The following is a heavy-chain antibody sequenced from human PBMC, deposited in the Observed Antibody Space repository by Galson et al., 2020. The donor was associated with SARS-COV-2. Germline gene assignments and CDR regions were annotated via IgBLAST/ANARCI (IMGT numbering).Heavy chain of an antibody. V-gene: IGHV4-59*08. D-gene: IGHD3-10*01. CDR2: MSNNGRT. CDR1: GGSITSDY. CDR3: ARGGVSTTSYYGSGNDLDY. J-gene: IGHJ4*02. Sequence: ETSETLSLTCTVSGGSITSDYWSWIRQSPGKGLEWIGYMSNNGRTIYNPSFSSRVVISLDTSRNQVSLRLNSVTAADTAVYYCARGGVSTTSYYGSGNDLDYWGQGTLVTVSS.